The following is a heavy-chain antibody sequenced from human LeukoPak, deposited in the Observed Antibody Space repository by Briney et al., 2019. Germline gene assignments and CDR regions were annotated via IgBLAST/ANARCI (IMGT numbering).Heavy chain of an antibody. J-gene: IGHJ3*02. V-gene: IGHV3-23*01. CDR2: ISGSGGST. D-gene: IGHD5-12*01. CDR3: AKSDIVATIGGAFDI. Sequence: PGGSLRLSCAASGFTFSSYAMSWVRQAPGKGLEWVSGISGSGGSTYYADSVKGRFTISRDNSKNTLYLQMNSLRAEDTAVYYCAKSDIVATIGGAFDIWGQGTMVTVSS. CDR1: GFTFSSYA.